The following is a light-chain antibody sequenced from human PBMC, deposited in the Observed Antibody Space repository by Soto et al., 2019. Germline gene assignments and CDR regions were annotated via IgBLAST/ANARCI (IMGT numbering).Light chain of an antibody. J-gene: IGKJ1*01. CDR2: GTT. CDR3: KQYGVGPKT. CDR1: QSVNSLF. Sequence: IVLTQSPGILSFSPGERVTLSCRASQSVNSLFFGWHQQKPGQAPRLVIYGTTNRAAGIPDRFSGSGSGKDFTRTISRLEPEDSAVYFCKQYGVGPKTFGQGTKVEIX. V-gene: IGKV3-20*01.